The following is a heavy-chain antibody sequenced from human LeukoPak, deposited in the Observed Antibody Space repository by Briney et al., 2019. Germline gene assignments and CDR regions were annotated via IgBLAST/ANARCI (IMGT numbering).Heavy chain of an antibody. Sequence: GGSLRLSCAASGFTFSSYWMSWVRQAPGKGLEWVANIKQDGSEKYYVDSVKGRFTISRDNAKNSLYLQMNSLRAEDTAVYYCARAAIESYYHYYGMDVWGQGTTVTVSS. CDR1: GFTFSSYW. CDR3: ARAAIESYYHYYGMDV. CDR2: IKQDGSEK. J-gene: IGHJ6*02. V-gene: IGHV3-7*01. D-gene: IGHD2-21*01.